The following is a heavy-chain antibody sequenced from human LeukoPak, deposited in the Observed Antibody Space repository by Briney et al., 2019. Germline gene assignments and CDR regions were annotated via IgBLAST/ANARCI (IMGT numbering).Heavy chain of an antibody. CDR3: AIGGDSSTSCYRCFNY. V-gene: IGHV5-51*01. D-gene: IGHD2-2*01. CDR2: IYPDDSDT. J-gene: IGHJ4*02. CDR1: GYSFTNYW. Sequence: GESLKISCEGSGYSFTNYWIGWARQMPGKGLGWMGIIYPDDSDTRYSPSFQGQVTISADKSIGTAYLQWSSLKASDTAMYYCAIGGDSSTSCYRCFNYWGQGTLVTVSS.